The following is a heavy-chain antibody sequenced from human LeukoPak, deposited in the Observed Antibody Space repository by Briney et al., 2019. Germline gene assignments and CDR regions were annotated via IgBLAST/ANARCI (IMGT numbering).Heavy chain of an antibody. D-gene: IGHD3-22*01. CDR3: AKGSYYDSSGTYYFDY. CDR1: GFTFSSYS. Sequence: GGSLRLSCAASGFTFSSYSMNWVRQAPGKGLEWVSSISSSSSYIYYADSVKGRFTISRDNAKNSLYLQMNSLRAEDTALYYCAKGSYYDSSGTYYFDYWGQGTLVTVSS. V-gene: IGHV3-21*04. CDR2: ISSSSSYI. J-gene: IGHJ4*02.